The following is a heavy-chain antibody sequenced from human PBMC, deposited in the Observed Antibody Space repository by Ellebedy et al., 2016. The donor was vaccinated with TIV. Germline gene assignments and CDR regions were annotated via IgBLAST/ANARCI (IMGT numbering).Heavy chain of an antibody. CDR3: ARDHGEIAAAGTGQPLRSDYYYGMDV. V-gene: IGHV1-2*02. Sequence: AASVKVSCKASGYTFTGYYMHWVRQAPGQGLEWMGSINPNSSGTNYAQKFQGRVTMTRDTSISTAYMELSRLRSDDTAVYYCARDHGEIAAAGTGQPLRSDYYYGMDVWGQGTTVTVSS. CDR1: GYTFTGYY. CDR2: INPNSSGT. J-gene: IGHJ6*02. D-gene: IGHD6-13*01.